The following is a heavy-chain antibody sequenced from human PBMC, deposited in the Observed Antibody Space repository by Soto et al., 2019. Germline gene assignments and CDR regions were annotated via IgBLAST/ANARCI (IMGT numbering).Heavy chain of an antibody. V-gene: IGHV4-31*03. CDR1: GGSISSGGYY. Sequence: SETLSLTCTVSGGSISSGGYYWSWIRQHPGKGLEWIGYIYYSGSTYYNPSLKSRVTISVDTSKNQFSLKLSSVTAADTAVYYCARMRSSDFLWGVRGENIGYYYYGMDVWGQGTTVTVSS. D-gene: IGHD3-10*01. J-gene: IGHJ6*02. CDR3: ARMRSSDFLWGVRGENIGYYYYGMDV. CDR2: IYYSGST.